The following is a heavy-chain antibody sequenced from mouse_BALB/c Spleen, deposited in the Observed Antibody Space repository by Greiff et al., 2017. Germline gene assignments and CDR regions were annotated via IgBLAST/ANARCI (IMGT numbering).Heavy chain of an antibody. CDR2: INPSNGGT. CDR3: TRWGYYYAMDY. Sequence: QVQLQQSGADLVKPGASVKLSCKASGYTFTSYYMYWVKQRPGQGLEWIGEINPSNGGTNFNEKFKSKATLTVDKSSSTAYMQLSSLTSEDSAVYYCTRWGYYYAMDYWGQGTSVTVSA. J-gene: IGHJ4*01. V-gene: IGHV1S81*02. CDR1: GYTFTSYY.